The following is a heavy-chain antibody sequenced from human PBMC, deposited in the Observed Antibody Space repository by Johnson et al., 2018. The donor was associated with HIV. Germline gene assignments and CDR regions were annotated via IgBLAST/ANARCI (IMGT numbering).Heavy chain of an antibody. CDR3: AKDNSYGDLRDAFDI. V-gene: IGHV3-30-3*01. D-gene: IGHD4-17*01. CDR1: GFTFSFYA. J-gene: IGHJ3*02. CDR2: ILYDGSNK. Sequence: QVQLVESGGGVAQPGRSLRLSCAASGFTFSFYAMHWVRQAPGKGLEWVALILYDGSNKYYADSVKGRFTISRDNSKNTLYLQMNSLRAEDTAVYYCAKDNSYGDLRDAFDIWGQGTMVTVSS.